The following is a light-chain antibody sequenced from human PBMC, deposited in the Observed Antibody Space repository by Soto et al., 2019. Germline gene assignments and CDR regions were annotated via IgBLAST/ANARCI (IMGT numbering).Light chain of an antibody. CDR3: QSYDGSLSGVL. CDR2: GNN. CDR1: SSNIGAGYD. J-gene: IGLJ2*01. V-gene: IGLV1-40*01. Sequence: QSVLTQPPSVSGAPGQRVTISCTGGSSNIGAGYDVHWYQQLPGTAPKLLIYGNNNRPSGVPDRFSGSKSGTSASLAITGLQAEDEADYYCQSYDGSLSGVLFGGGTKVTVL.